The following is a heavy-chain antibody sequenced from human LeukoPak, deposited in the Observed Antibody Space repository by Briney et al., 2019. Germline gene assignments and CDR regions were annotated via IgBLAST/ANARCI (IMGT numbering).Heavy chain of an antibody. D-gene: IGHD3-22*01. J-gene: IGHJ4*02. CDR3: ARGPPNGHDDSSGYYVPACFDY. Sequence: PSETLSLTCTVSGGSISSYYWSWIRQPAGMGLEWIGRIYTSGTTNYNPSLKSRVTMSVDTSKNQFSLKVRSVTAADTAVYYCARGPPNGHDDSSGYYVPACFDYWGQGTLVTVSS. CDR1: GGSISSYY. CDR2: IYTSGTT. V-gene: IGHV4-4*07.